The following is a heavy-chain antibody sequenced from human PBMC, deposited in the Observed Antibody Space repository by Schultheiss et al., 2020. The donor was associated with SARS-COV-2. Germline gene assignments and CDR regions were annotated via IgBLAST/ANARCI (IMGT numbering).Heavy chain of an antibody. D-gene: IGHD2-15*01. V-gene: IGHV1-69*04. CDR2: IIPIFGIA. J-gene: IGHJ5*02. CDR3: AREGGDILGSRGGWFDP. Sequence: SVKVSCKASGGTFSSYAISWVRQAPGQGLEWMGRIIPIFGIANYAQKFQGRVTITADKSTSTAYMELSSLRSEDTAVYYCAREGGDILGSRGGWFDPWGQGTLVTVSS. CDR1: GGTFSSYA.